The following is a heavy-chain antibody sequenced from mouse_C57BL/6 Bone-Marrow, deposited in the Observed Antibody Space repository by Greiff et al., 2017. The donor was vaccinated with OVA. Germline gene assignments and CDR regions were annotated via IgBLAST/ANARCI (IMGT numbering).Heavy chain of an antibody. CDR1: GFTFSSYG. Sequence: EVMLVESGGDLVKPGGSLKLSCAASGFTFSSYGMSWVRQTPDKRLEWVATISSGGSYTYYPDSVKGRFTISRDNAKNTLYLQMSSLKSEDTAMYDWARFYGNGGGYYAMDYWGQGTSVTVSS. D-gene: IGHD2-1*01. V-gene: IGHV5-6*01. J-gene: IGHJ4*01. CDR3: ARFYGNGGGYYAMDY. CDR2: ISSGGSYT.